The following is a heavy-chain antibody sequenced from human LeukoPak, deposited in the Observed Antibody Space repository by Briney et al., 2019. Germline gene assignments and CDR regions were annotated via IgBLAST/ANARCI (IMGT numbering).Heavy chain of an antibody. Sequence: SETLSLTCSVSGGSISKSPYYWAWIRQTPGKGLEWIANIYYSGNTYYNLSLKSRVTISVDTSKHHFSLKLNSVTAADTAVYYCARSGPYCSGGSCYAYAMDVWGQGTTATVSS. CDR3: ARSGPYCSGGSCYAYAMDV. V-gene: IGHV4-39*02. D-gene: IGHD2-15*01. J-gene: IGHJ6*02. CDR1: GGSISKSPYY. CDR2: IYYSGNT.